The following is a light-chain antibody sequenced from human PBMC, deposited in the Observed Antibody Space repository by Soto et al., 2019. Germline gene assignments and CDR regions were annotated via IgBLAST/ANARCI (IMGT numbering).Light chain of an antibody. V-gene: IGLV2-14*03. CDR1: SSDIGGYNY. CDR2: DVS. J-gene: IGLJ2*01. CDR3: SSYTSSSTLGII. Sequence: QSALTQPASVSGSPGQSITISCTGTSSDIGGYNYVSWYQHHPDIAPKLMIFDVSKRPSGVSDRFPGSKSGNTASLTISGLQAEDEADYYCSSYTSSSTLGIIFGGGTKLTVL.